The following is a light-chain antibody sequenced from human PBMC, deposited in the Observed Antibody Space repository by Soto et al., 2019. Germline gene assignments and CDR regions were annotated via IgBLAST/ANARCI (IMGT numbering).Light chain of an antibody. CDR3: SSYTSSSPYV. CDR1: SSDVGGYNY. J-gene: IGLJ1*01. V-gene: IGLV2-14*01. Sequence: QSVLTQPASVSGSPGQSITISCTGTSSDVGGYNYVSWYQQYPGKAPKLMIYAVSNRASGVPDRFSGSKSGNTASLTISGLQAEDEADYYCSSYTSSSPYVFGTGTKVTVL. CDR2: AVS.